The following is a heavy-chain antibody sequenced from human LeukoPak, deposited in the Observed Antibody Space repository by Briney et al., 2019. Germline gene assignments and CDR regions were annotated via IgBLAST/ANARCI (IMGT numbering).Heavy chain of an antibody. D-gene: IGHD2-15*01. J-gene: IGHJ6*02. CDR1: GGTFSSYA. V-gene: IGHV1-69*04. Sequence: ASVKVSCKASGGTFSSYAISWVRQAPGQGLEWMGRIIPILGIANYAQKFQGRVTITADKSTSTAYMELSSLRSDDTAVYYCARDLDCSGGSCRTEYYYGMDVWGQGTTVTVSS. CDR2: IIPILGIA. CDR3: ARDLDCSGGSCRTEYYYGMDV.